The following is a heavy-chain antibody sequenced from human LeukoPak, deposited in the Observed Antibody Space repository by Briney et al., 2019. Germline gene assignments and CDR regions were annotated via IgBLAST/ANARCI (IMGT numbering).Heavy chain of an antibody. CDR3: ARGRYCSSTSCYFRFDP. Sequence: SETLSLTCAVYGGSFSGYYWSWIRQPPGKGLEWIGEINHSGSTNYNPSFKSRVTISVDTSKNQLSLKLSSVTAADTAVYYCARGRYCSSTSCYFRFDPWGQGTLVTVSS. V-gene: IGHV4-34*01. J-gene: IGHJ5*02. CDR1: GGSFSGYY. D-gene: IGHD2-2*01. CDR2: INHSGST.